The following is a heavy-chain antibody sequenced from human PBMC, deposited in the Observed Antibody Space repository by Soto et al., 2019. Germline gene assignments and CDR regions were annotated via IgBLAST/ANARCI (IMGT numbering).Heavy chain of an antibody. CDR2: ISAYNGNT. CDR1: GYTFTSYG. CDR3: ARDRNFAIVVVVAEDAFDI. Sequence: QVQLVQSGAEVKKPGASVKVSCKASGYTFTSYGISWVRQAPGQGLEWMGWISAYNGNTNYAQKLQGRVTMTTDTSTSTAYMELRSLRSDDTAVYYCARDRNFAIVVVVAEDAFDIWGQGTMVTVSS. V-gene: IGHV1-18*01. J-gene: IGHJ3*02. D-gene: IGHD2-15*01.